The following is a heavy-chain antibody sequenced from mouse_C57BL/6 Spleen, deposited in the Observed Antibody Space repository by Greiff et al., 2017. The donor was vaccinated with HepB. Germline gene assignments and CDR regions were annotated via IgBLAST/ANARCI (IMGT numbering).Heavy chain of an antibody. CDR2: IHPSDSDT. D-gene: IGHD2-1*01. CDR1: GYTFTSYW. Sequence: QVQLKQPGAELVKPGASVKVSCKASGYTFTSYWMHWVKQRPGQGLEWIGRIHPSDSDTNYNQKFKGKATLTVDKSSSTAYMQLSSLTSEDSAVYYCAILGGNYPYYFDYWGQGTTLTVSS. V-gene: IGHV1-74*01. J-gene: IGHJ2*01. CDR3: AILGGNYPYYFDY.